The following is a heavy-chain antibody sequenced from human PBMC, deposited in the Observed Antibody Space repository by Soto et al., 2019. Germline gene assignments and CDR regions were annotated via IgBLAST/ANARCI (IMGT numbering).Heavy chain of an antibody. CDR1: GGSFCGYY. D-gene: IGHD3-3*01. Sequence: PSETLSLTCAVYGGSFCGYYWSWIRQPPGKGLEWIGEINHSGSTNYNPSLKSRVTISVDTSKNQFSLKLSSVTAADTAVYYCARNSYYDFWSGSAAKLQIGFDIWGQGTMVTVSS. V-gene: IGHV4-34*01. J-gene: IGHJ3*02. CDR3: ARNSYYDFWSGSAAKLQIGFDI. CDR2: INHSGST.